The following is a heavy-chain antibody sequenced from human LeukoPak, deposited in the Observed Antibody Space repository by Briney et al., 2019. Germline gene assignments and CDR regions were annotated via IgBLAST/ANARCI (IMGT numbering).Heavy chain of an antibody. Sequence: SETLSLTCAVYGGSFSSYYWTWIRQPPGKGLEWLEEINHSGSTNYNPSLKSRVTISVDTSKNQFSLKLSSVTAADTAVYYCANWSDNRDYWGQGTLVTVSS. CDR2: INHSGST. CDR1: GGSFSSYY. J-gene: IGHJ4*02. V-gene: IGHV4-34*01. D-gene: IGHD2/OR15-2a*01. CDR3: ANWSDNRDY.